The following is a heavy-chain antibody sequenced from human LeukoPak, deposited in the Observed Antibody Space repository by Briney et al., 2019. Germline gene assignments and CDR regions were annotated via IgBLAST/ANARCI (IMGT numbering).Heavy chain of an antibody. J-gene: IGHJ4*02. D-gene: IGHD4-17*01. V-gene: IGHV3-9*01. CDR1: GFTFDDYA. CDR3: AKEQYGDYCLDY. Sequence: GRSLRLPCAASGFTFDDYAMHWVRQAPGKGLEWVSGISWNSGSIGYADSVKGRFTISRDNAKNSLYLQMNSLRAEDTALYYCAKEQYGDYCLDYWGQGTLVTVSS. CDR2: ISWNSGSI.